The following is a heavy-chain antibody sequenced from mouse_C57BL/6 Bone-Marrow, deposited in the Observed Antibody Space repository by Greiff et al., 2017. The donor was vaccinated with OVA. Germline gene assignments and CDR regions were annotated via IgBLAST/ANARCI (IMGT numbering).Heavy chain of an antibody. CDR2: ISYDGSN. CDR1: GYSITSGYY. V-gene: IGHV3-6*01. Sequence: ESGPGLVKPSQSLSLTCSVTGYSITSGYYWNWIRQFPGNKLEWMGYISYDGSNNYNPSLKNRISITRDTSKNQFFLKLNSVTTEDTATYYCARETGLDYWGQGTTLTVSS. D-gene: IGHD4-1*01. J-gene: IGHJ2*01. CDR3: ARETGLDY.